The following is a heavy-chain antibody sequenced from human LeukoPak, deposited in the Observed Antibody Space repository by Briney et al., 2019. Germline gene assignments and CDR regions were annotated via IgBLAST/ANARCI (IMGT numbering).Heavy chain of an antibody. Sequence: GGSLRLSCAASGFTFSRYAMSWVRQAPGKGLEWVSAISGSGGNTYHADSVKGRFTISRDNSKNTLYLQLNSLRAEDTAVYYCAKDPRTYYYDSGGYYYDYWGQGTLVTVSS. D-gene: IGHD3-22*01. CDR2: ISGSGGNT. CDR1: GFTFSRYA. J-gene: IGHJ4*02. CDR3: AKDPRTYYYDSGGYYYDY. V-gene: IGHV3-23*01.